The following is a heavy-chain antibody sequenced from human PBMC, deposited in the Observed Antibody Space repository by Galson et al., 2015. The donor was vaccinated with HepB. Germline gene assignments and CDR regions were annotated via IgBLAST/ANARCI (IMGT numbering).Heavy chain of an antibody. Sequence: QVLLRESGPGLLKPSETLSLTCAVYGGSFSDYHWTWIRQPPGKGLEWIGEINHSGSTSSNPSLKSRVTISVDTSKNQFSLKVSPVTAADTAVYYCARGTGRQFLLDYHYYGMDVWGQGTTVTVSS. J-gene: IGHJ6*01. V-gene: IGHV4-34*01. CDR2: INHSGST. CDR1: GGSFSDYH. D-gene: IGHD2-21*01. CDR3: ARGTGRQFLLDYHYYGMDV.